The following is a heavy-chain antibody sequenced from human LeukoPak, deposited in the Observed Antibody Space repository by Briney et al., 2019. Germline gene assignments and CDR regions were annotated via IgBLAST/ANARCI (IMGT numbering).Heavy chain of an antibody. D-gene: IGHD3-10*01. CDR3: ARGLVVRGVTYYFDY. J-gene: IGHJ4*02. Sequence: ASVKVSCKASGGTFSSYGINWVRQAPGQGLEWMGGIIPISGTANYAQKFQGRVTITTDESTTTAYMDLSGLRSEDTAVYYCARGLVVRGVTYYFDYWGQGTLVTVSS. CDR2: IIPISGTA. CDR1: GGTFSSYG. V-gene: IGHV1-69*05.